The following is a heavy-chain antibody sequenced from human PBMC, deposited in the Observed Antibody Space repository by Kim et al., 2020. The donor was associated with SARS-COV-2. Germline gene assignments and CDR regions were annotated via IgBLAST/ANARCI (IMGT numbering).Heavy chain of an antibody. CDR3: AKVGLFRITIFGVVISPHAFDI. V-gene: IGHV3-23*01. CDR1: GFTFSSYA. CDR2: ISGSGGST. D-gene: IGHD3-3*01. Sequence: GGSLRLSCAASGFTFSSYAMSWVRQAPGKGLEWVSAISGSGGSTYYADSVKGRFTISRDNSKNTLYLQMNSLRAEDTAVYYCAKVGLFRITIFGVVISPHAFDIWGQGTMVTVSS. J-gene: IGHJ3*02.